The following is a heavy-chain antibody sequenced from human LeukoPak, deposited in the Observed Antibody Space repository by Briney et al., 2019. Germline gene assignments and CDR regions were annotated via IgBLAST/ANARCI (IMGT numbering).Heavy chain of an antibody. CDR2: ISSSSSYI. CDR3: ARGLQLIVVVPAAIQGY. CDR1: GFTFSSYS. V-gene: IGHV3-21*01. D-gene: IGHD2-2*02. J-gene: IGHJ4*02. Sequence: GGSLRLSCAASGFTFSSYSMNWVRQAPGKGLEWVSSISSSSSYIYYADSVKGRFTISRDNAKNSLYLQMNSLRAEDTAVYYCARGLQLIVVVPAAIQGYWGQGTLVTVSP.